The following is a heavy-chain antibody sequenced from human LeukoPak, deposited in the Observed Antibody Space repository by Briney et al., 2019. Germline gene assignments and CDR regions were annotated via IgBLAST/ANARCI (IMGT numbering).Heavy chain of an antibody. CDR2: IIPIFGTA. J-gene: IGHJ4*02. Sequence: SVKVSCKASGGTFSSYAISWVRQAPGQGLEWMGGIIPIFGTANYAQKFQGRVTITADEFTSTAYMELSSLRSEDTAVYYCARGAAGTETDYYDSSGYYSYYFDYWGQGTLVTVSS. CDR1: GGTFSSYA. CDR3: ARGAAGTETDYYDSSGYYSYYFDY. D-gene: IGHD3-22*01. V-gene: IGHV1-69*13.